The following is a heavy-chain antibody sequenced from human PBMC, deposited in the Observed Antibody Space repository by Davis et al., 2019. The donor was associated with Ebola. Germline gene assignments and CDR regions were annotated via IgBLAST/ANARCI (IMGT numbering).Heavy chain of an antibody. J-gene: IGHJ6*02. CDR2: ISYDGSNK. D-gene: IGHD3-22*01. Sequence: PGGSLRLSCAASGFTFSSYGMHWVRQAPGKGLEWVAVISYDGSNKYYADSVKGRFTISRDNSKNTLYLQMNSLRAVDTAVYYCARGLIVLYYGMDVWGQGTTVTVSS. CDR3: ARGLIVLYYGMDV. V-gene: IGHV3-30*03. CDR1: GFTFSSYG.